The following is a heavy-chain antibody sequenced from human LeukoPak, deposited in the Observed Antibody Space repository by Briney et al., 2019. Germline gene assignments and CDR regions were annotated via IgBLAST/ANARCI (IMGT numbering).Heavy chain of an antibody. J-gene: IGHJ4*02. Sequence: GGSLRLSCAASGFTFSSYWMHWVRQAPGKGLEWVSSISSSSGYIYYADSVKGRFTISRDNAKNSLYLQMNSLRAEDTAVYYCARGHYDILTGPDYWGQGTLVTVSS. CDR3: ARGHYDILTGPDY. D-gene: IGHD3-9*01. V-gene: IGHV3-21*01. CDR2: ISSSSGYI. CDR1: GFTFSSYW.